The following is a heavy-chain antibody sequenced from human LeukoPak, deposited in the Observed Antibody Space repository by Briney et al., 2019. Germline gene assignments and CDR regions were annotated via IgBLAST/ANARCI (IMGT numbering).Heavy chain of an antibody. CDR2: ISSSSSYI. Sequence: GGSLRLSCAASGFTFSSYSMNWVRQAPGKGLEWGSSISSSSSYIYYADSVKGRFTISRYNAKNSLYLQMNSLRAEDTAVYYCASSRTYYDFWSGYYPRRDAFDIWGQGRLVTVSS. CDR3: ASSRTYYDFWSGYYPRRDAFDI. V-gene: IGHV3-21*01. J-gene: IGHJ3*02. CDR1: GFTFSSYS. D-gene: IGHD3-3*01.